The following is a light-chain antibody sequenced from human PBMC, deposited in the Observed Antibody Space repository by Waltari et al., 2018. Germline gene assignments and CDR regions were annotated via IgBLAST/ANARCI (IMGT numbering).Light chain of an antibody. V-gene: IGKV3-20*01. CDR2: GAS. Sequence: EIVLTQSPGTLSLSPGERAIASCRASQSVGRTLAWYQQKPGQAPRLLIYGASNRATGIPDRFIGSGSGTEFSLTISGLEPEDSAVYYCQHYLRLPVAFGQGTKVEIK. CDR3: QHYLRLPVA. J-gene: IGKJ1*01. CDR1: QSVGRT.